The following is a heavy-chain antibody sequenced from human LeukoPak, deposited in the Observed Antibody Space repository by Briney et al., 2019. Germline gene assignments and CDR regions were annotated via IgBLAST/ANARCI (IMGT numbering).Heavy chain of an antibody. CDR2: IWYDGSNK. V-gene: IGHV3-33*01. CDR3: AREGTAAAGKRRSSQFDY. Sequence: GGSLRLSCAASGFTFSSYGMHWVRQAPGKGLEWVAVIWYDGSNKYYADSVKARFTISRDNSKNTLYLQMNSLRAEDTAVYYCAREGTAAAGKRRSSQFDYWGQGTLVTVSS. J-gene: IGHJ4*02. D-gene: IGHD6-13*01. CDR1: GFTFSSYG.